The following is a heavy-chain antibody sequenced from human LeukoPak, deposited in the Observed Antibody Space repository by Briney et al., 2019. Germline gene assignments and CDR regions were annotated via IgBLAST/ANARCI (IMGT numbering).Heavy chain of an antibody. Sequence: SETLSLTCTVSGGSISSYYWSWIRQPPGKGLEWIGYIYYSGSTNYNPSLKSRVTISVDTSKNQFSLKLSSVTAADTAVYYCARERIAARVSNWFDPWGQGTLVTVSS. CDR2: IYYSGST. CDR3: ARERIAARVSNWFDP. V-gene: IGHV4-59*01. J-gene: IGHJ5*02. CDR1: GGSISSYY. D-gene: IGHD6-6*01.